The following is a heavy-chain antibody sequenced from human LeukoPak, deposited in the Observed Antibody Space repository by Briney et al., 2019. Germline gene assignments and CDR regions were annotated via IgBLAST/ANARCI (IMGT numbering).Heavy chain of an antibody. J-gene: IGHJ4*02. V-gene: IGHV3-23*01. D-gene: IGHD6-19*01. CDR2: ISDRGGST. Sequence: GGSLRLSCAASGFAFSNYAMSWVRQAPGKGLEWVSAISDRGGSTYYADSVKGRFTISRDNSKNTLYLQMNSLRAEDTAVYYCTRWSYNSGSTGYWGQGTLVTVSS. CDR1: GFAFSNYA. CDR3: TRWSYNSGSTGY.